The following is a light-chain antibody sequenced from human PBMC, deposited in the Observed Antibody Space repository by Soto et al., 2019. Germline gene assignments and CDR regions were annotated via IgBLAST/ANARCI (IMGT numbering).Light chain of an antibody. CDR3: QQYNSYQYT. V-gene: IGKV1-5*03. J-gene: IGKJ2*01. CDR1: QSISSW. CDR2: KAS. Sequence: DIQMTQSPSTLSASVGDRVTITCRASQSISSWLAWYQQKPGKAPKLLIYKASSLESGVPSRFSGSGSGTEFTHPTISLQPDDFATYYCQQYNSYQYTFGQGTKLEIK.